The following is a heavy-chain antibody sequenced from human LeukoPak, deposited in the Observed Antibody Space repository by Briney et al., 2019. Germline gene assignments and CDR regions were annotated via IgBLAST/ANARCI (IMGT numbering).Heavy chain of an antibody. Sequence: ASVKVSCKASGYTFTGYYMHWVRQAPGQGLEWMGWINPNSGGTNYAQKFQGRVTMTRDTSISTAYMELSRLRSDDTAVYYCTIMITFGGVIVSNYWGQGTLVTVSS. CDR3: TIMITFGGVIVSNY. CDR1: GYTFTGYY. V-gene: IGHV1-2*02. D-gene: IGHD3-16*02. J-gene: IGHJ4*02. CDR2: INPNSGGT.